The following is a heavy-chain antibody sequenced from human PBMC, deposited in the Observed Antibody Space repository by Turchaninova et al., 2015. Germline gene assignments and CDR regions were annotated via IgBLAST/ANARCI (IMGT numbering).Heavy chain of an antibody. J-gene: IGHJ4*02. CDR3: TRNPYTSGWIPTDY. V-gene: IGHV3-15*07. D-gene: IGHD6-19*01. Sequence: GGSLRLSCVASGFTFTDAWMNWVRQAPGKGLDWVGRIKSKTDGGTTDYAAPVKDRFIISRDDSINTLYLQMNSLKTEDTAVYYCTRNPYTSGWIPTDYWGQGTLVTVSS. CDR2: IKSKTDGGTT. CDR1: GFTFTDAW.